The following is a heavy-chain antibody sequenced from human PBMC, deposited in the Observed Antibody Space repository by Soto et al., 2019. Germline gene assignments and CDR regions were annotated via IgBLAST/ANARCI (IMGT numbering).Heavy chain of an antibody. CDR3: ARWAASSTGAYYYYGMDV. D-gene: IGHD1-26*01. CDR2: IYYSGST. CDR1: GGSISSGGYY. V-gene: IGHV4-31*03. J-gene: IGHJ6*02. Sequence: PSETLSLTCTVSGGSISSGGYYWSWIRQHPGKGLEWIGYIYYSGSTYYNPSLKSRVTISVDTTKNQFSLKLSSVTAADTAVYYCARWAASSTGAYYYYGMDVWGQGTTVTVSS.